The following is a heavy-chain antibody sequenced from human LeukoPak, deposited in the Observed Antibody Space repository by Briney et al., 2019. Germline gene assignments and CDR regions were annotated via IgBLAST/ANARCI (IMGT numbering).Heavy chain of an antibody. Sequence: PGRSLRLSCAASGFTFNNYGMHYVRQAPGKGLEWVAVISEDGRHKNYADSVKGRFTISRDNSNNTLYLQMNSLRAEDTGVYYCAKDRETTASGTFDYWGQGTLVTVSS. D-gene: IGHD6-13*01. CDR3: AKDRETTASGTFDY. J-gene: IGHJ4*02. V-gene: IGHV3-30*18. CDR1: GFTFNNYG. CDR2: ISEDGRHK.